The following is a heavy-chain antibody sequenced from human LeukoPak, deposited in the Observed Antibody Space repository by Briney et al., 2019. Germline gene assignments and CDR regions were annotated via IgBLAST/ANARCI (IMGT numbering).Heavy chain of an antibody. J-gene: IGHJ6*02. CDR3: SSGGPDYYYGMDV. Sequence: GRSLRLSCTASGFTFGDYAMSWFRQAPGKGLEWVGFIRSKAYGGTTEYAASVKGRFTISRDDSKSIAYLRMNSLKTEDTAVYYCSSGGPDYYYGMDVWGQGTTVTVSS. CDR2: IRSKAYGGTT. D-gene: IGHD2-15*01. V-gene: IGHV3-49*03. CDR1: GFTFGDYA.